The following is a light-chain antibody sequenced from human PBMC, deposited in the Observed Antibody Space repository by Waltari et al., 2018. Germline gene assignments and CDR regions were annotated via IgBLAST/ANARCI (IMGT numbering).Light chain of an antibody. V-gene: IGKV3-11*01. J-gene: IGKJ1*01. CDR3: QQRSSWPWT. Sequence: DIVLTQSPATLSLSPGDRATLSCRASQSVSSDLAWYQQKPGQGPRLLIYDASNRATGIPARFSGSGSETDFTLTISSLEPEDFAVYYCQQRSSWPWTFGQGTKVDVK. CDR2: DAS. CDR1: QSVSSD.